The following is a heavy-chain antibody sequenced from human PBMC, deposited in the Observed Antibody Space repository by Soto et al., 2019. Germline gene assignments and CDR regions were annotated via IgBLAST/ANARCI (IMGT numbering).Heavy chain of an antibody. CDR2: IYYSGST. CDR3: ARNVFSGGSCDSLGYYYMDV. V-gene: IGHV4-28*01. D-gene: IGHD2-15*01. Sequence: PSETLSLTCAVSGYSISSSNWWGGIRQPPGKGLEWIGYIYYSGSTYYNPSLKSRVTMSVDTSKNQFSLKLSSVTAVDTAVYYCARNVFSGGSCDSLGYYYMDVWGKGTKVTVSS. CDR1: GYSISSSNW. J-gene: IGHJ6*03.